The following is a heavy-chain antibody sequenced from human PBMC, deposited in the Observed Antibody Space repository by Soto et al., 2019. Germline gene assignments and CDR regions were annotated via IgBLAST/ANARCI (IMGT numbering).Heavy chain of an antibody. V-gene: IGHV1-18*01. J-gene: IGHJ4*02. D-gene: IGHD2-8*01. CDR1: GYTFTSYG. CDR3: ARHCTNGVCYPPPWFDY. CDR2: ISAYNGNT. Sequence: QVQLVQSGAEVKKPGASVKVSCKASGYTFTSYGISWVRQAPGQGLEWMGWISAYNGNTNYAQKLQGRVTMTTDTTTTTAYRELRSLRSADTAVYYCARHCTNGVCYPPPWFDYWGQGPLVPVSS.